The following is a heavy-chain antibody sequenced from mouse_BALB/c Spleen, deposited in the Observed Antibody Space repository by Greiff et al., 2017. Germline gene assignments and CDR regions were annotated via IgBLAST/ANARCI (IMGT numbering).Heavy chain of an antibody. V-gene: IGHV5-6-5*01. J-gene: IGHJ2*01. CDR3: ARDYYGSYFDY. Sequence: DVMLVESGGGLVKPGGSLKLSCAASGFTFSSYAMSWVRQTPEKRLEWVASISSGGSTYYPDSVKGRFTISRDNARNILYLQMSSLRSEDTAMYYCARDYYGSYFDYWGQGTTLTVSS. CDR2: ISSGGST. CDR1: GFTFSSYA. D-gene: IGHD1-1*01.